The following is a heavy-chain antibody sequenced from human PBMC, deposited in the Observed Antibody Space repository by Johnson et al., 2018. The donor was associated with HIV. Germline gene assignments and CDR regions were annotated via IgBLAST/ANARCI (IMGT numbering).Heavy chain of an antibody. CDR3: ARAGDYDAFDI. CDR1: GFTVSSNY. J-gene: IGHJ3*02. Sequence: GQLVESGGGLVQPGGSLRLSCAASGFTVSSNYMSWVRQAPGKGLEWVSVIYSGGSTYYADSVKGRFTISRDNSKNTLYLQMNSLRAEDTAVYYCARAGDYDAFDIWGQGTMVTVSS. V-gene: IGHV3-66*01. CDR2: IYSGGST. D-gene: IGHD3-16*01.